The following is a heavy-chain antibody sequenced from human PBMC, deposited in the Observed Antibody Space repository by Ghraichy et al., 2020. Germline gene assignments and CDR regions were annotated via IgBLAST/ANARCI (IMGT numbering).Heavy chain of an antibody. D-gene: IGHD4-17*01. J-gene: IGHJ6*02. V-gene: IGHV4-39*01. Sequence: SETLSLTCIVSSGSISSDASYRAWIRQPPGKGLEWIGSISYSGTTYYSPSLKSRVTMSVETSTHHFSLRLSSVTAADTAVYYCATTQVNDHGDYEMGGYYYPLDVWGQGTTVTVSS. CDR3: ATTQVNDHGDYEMGGYYYPLDV. CDR2: ISYSGTT. CDR1: SGSISSDASY.